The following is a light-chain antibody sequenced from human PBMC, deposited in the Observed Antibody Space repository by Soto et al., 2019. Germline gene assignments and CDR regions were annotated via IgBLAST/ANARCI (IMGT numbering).Light chain of an antibody. CDR1: SSDVGGYDY. Sequence: QSVLTQPASVSGSPGQSITISCTGTSSDVGGYDYVSWYQQHPGKVPKVMLYEVSNRPSGVSNRFSGSKSGNTASLTISGLQAEDEADYYCSSYTSSNTGVFGGGTKLTVL. J-gene: IGLJ3*02. CDR2: EVS. V-gene: IGLV2-14*01. CDR3: SSYTSSNTGV.